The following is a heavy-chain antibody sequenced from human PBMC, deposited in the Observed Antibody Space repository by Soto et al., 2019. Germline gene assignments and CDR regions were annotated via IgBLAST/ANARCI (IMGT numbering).Heavy chain of an antibody. CDR3: TRGLLPTKIRLDLPGY. CDR2: INPNNGGT. V-gene: IGHV1-2*02. J-gene: IGHJ4*02. D-gene: IGHD1-1*01. Sequence: QVQLVQSGAEVKKPGASVKVSCKTSGYTFSDYYMHWVRRAPGQGLEWMGWINPNNGGTRYARKFQGRVTMTRDTSVSTAYMELGRLKSDDTAVYYCTRGLLPTKIRLDLPGYWGQGTLVTVSS. CDR1: GYTFSDYY.